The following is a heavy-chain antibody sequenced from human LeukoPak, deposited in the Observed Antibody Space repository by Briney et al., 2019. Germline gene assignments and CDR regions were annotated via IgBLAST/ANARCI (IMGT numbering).Heavy chain of an antibody. V-gene: IGHV3-7*01. D-gene: IGHD3-9*01. CDR3: AREGMYYDILTGYYDY. J-gene: IGHJ4*02. CDR1: GFTFSSYW. Sequence: GGSLRLSCAASGFTFSSYWVSWVRQAPGKGLEWVANIKQDGSEKYYVDSVKGRFTISGDNAKNSLYLQMNSLRAEDTAVYYCAREGMYYDILTGYYDYWGQGTLVTVSS. CDR2: IKQDGSEK.